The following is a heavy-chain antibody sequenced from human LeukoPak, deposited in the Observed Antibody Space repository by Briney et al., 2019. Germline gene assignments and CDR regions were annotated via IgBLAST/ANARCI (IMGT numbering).Heavy chain of an antibody. CDR2: IYYSGST. CDR1: GGSISSSSYY. Sequence: PSETLSLTCTVSGGSISSSSYYWGWIRQPPGKGLEWIGSIYYSGSTYYNPSLKSRVTISVDTSKNQFSLKLSSVTAADTAVYYCAILRDIVVPDYWGQGTLVTVSS. V-gene: IGHV4-39*01. D-gene: IGHD2-2*01. CDR3: AILRDIVVPDY. J-gene: IGHJ4*02.